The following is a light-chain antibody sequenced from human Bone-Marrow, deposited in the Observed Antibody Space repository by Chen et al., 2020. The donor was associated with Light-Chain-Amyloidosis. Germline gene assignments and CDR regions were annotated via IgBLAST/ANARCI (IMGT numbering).Light chain of an antibody. Sequence: QSALTQPASVSGSPGQSITISCTGTSSDVGGDNHVSWYQQHPDKAPKLMIDEVTNRPSWVPDRFSGSKSDNTASLTSSGLQTEDEADYFCSSYTITNTLVFGSGTRVTVL. CDR3: SSYTITNTLV. V-gene: IGLV2-14*01. CDR2: EVT. CDR1: SSDVGGDNH. J-gene: IGLJ1*01.